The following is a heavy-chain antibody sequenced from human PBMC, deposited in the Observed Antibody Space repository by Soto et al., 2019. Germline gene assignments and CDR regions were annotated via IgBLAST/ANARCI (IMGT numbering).Heavy chain of an antibody. V-gene: IGHV3-23*01. J-gene: IGHJ4*02. D-gene: IGHD5-18*01. CDR1: GFTFSSYA. CDR3: AKDRRGYSYGSLDY. CDR2: ISGSGTNT. Sequence: EVQLLESGGGLVQPGGSLRLSCAASGFTFSSYAINWVRQAPGKGLEWVSGISGSGTNTYYADSVKGRFTISRDNSKNTLYLQVNSLRAEDTAVYYCAKDRRGYSYGSLDYWGQGTLVTVSS.